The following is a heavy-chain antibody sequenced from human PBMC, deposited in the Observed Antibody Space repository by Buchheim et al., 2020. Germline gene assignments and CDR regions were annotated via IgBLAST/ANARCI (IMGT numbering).Heavy chain of an antibody. J-gene: IGHJ4*02. CDR1: GYTFTSYD. CDR3: ARVFLNSLWSGYYTYLYYFDY. CDR2: MNPNSGNT. D-gene: IGHD3-3*01. V-gene: IGHV1-8*01. Sequence: QVQLVQSGAEVKKPGASVKVSCKASGYTFTSYDINWVRQATGQGLEWMGWMNPNSGNTGYAQKFQGRVTMTRNTSISTAYMELNSLRSEDTAVYYCARVFLNSLWSGYYTYLYYFDYWGQGTL.